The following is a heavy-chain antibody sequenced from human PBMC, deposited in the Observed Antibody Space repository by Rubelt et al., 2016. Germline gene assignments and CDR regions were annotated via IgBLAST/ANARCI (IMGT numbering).Heavy chain of an antibody. J-gene: IGHJ2*01. CDR2: IKPNSGGT. V-gene: IGHV1-2*02. CDR3: AGDRIRIAARQGWYFDL. D-gene: IGHD6-6*01. CDR1: GYTFTSYG. Sequence: QVQLVQSGAEVKKPGASVKVSCKASGYTFTSYGISWVRQAPGQGLEWMGWIKPNSGGTNYAQKFQGRATMTRNTSITTADMELSRLRSDDTAVYYRAGDRIRIAARQGWYFDLWGRGTLVTVSS.